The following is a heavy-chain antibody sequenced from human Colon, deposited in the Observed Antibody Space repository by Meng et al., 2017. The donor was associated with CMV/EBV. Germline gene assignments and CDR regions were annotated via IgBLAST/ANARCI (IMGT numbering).Heavy chain of an antibody. CDR1: GFTFSSYS. J-gene: IGHJ4*02. D-gene: IGHD2-15*01. CDR3: AREGVVVLGATRD. V-gene: IGHV3-48*04. CDR2: ISSSTTTI. Sequence: GGSLRLSCAASGFTFSSYSMNWVRQAPGKGLEWVSYISSSTTTIYYADSVKGRFTISRDNAKNSLYLQMNSLRAEDTAVYYCAREGVVVLGATRDWGQGTLVTVSS.